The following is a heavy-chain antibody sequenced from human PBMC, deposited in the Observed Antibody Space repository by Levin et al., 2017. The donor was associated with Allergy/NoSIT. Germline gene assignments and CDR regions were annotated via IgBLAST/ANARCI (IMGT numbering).Heavy chain of an antibody. Sequence: ASVKVSCKASGYRFTDLFINWMRQAPGQGLEWMGFMNPTTGATDYAQNFQGRVTMTRDTSTSTAYLELTTLRSDDTAVYYCARWGGTTFDYWGQGTLVTVSS. CDR2: MNPTTGAT. CDR1: GYRFTDLF. CDR3: ARWGGTTFDY. D-gene: IGHD1/OR15-1a*01. J-gene: IGHJ4*02. V-gene: IGHV1-2*02.